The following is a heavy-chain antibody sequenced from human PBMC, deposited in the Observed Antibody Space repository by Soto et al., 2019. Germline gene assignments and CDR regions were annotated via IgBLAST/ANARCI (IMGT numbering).Heavy chain of an antibody. J-gene: IGHJ6*02. CDR2: ISAYNGNT. CDR3: ARDDSVVVVPAQDYYYGMDV. V-gene: IGHV1-18*01. Sequence: GASVKVSCKASGYTFTSYGISWVRQAPGQGLEWMGWISAYNGNTNYAQKLQGRVTMTTDTSTSRAYMELRSLRSDDTAVYYCARDDSVVVVPAQDYYYGMDVWGQGTTVTVPS. CDR1: GYTFTSYG. D-gene: IGHD2-2*01.